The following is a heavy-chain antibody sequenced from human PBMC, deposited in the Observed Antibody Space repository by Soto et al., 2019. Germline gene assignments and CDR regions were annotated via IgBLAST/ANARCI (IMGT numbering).Heavy chain of an antibody. V-gene: IGHV3-23*01. J-gene: IGHJ4*02. CDR1: GFTFSRYA. D-gene: IGHD2-8*01. CDR2: ISGSGGST. CDR3: AKYRHSDGIWTFDS. Sequence: GGSLRLSCAASGFTFSRYAMSWVRQAPGKGLEWVSAISGSGGSTYYADSVKGRFTISRDNSKNNLYLQMNSLRVDDTAVYFCAKYRHSDGIWTFDSWGQGTLVTVSS.